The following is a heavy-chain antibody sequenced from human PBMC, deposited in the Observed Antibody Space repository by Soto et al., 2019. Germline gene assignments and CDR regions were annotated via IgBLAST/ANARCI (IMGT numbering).Heavy chain of an antibody. V-gene: IGHV3-48*03. CDR1: EFTFSNYE. D-gene: IGHD3-22*01. CDR3: ARGLRNYYDRSGLHY. Sequence: PGGSLRLSCVGSEFTFSNYEMNWVRQAPGKGLEWVSYISYTGSTIYYADSVRGRFTISRDNSKNSLYLQMNSLGAEDTAVYYCARGLRNYYDRSGLHYWGQGTLVTVSS. J-gene: IGHJ4*02. CDR2: ISYTGSTI.